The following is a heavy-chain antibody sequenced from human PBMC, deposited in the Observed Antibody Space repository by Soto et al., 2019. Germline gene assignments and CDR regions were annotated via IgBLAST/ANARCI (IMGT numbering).Heavy chain of an antibody. D-gene: IGHD5-18*01. Sequence: GGSLRLSCAASGFIFRSYAMNWVRQAPGKGLEWVASMSNIGLISSYADSVKGRFRISRDYSRDTVSLQMNSLRAEDTAVYYCVKGGEYSFKFDSWGQGTLVTVSS. CDR2: MSNIGLIS. J-gene: IGHJ4*02. CDR3: VKGGEYSFKFDS. CDR1: GFIFRSYA. V-gene: IGHV3-23*05.